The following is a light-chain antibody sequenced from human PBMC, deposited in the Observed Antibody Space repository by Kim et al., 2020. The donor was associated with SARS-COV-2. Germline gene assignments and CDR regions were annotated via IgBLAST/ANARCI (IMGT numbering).Light chain of an antibody. V-gene: IGKV3-20*01. CDR1: QSVTSTF. Sequence: EIVLTQSPGTLSLSPGERATLSCRASQSVTSTFFAWYQQQLGQAPRLLIYAASTRATGIPDRFSGSGSGSDYTLTITRLGPEDFAVYCCQQYGDSITFGQGTRLGI. CDR3: QQYGDSIT. CDR2: AAS. J-gene: IGKJ5*01.